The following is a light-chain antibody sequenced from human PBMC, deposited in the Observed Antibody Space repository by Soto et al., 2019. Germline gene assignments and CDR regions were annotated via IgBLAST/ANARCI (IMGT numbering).Light chain of an antibody. CDR2: EVS. J-gene: IGLJ1*01. Sequence: QSALTQPASVSGSPGQSITISCTGTSSDVGDYIYVSWYQQHPGKAPKLMIYEVSNRPSGVSNRFSGSKSGNTASLTISGLQAEDEADYYXXSYTRSSPYXFGTGTKLTV. CDR1: SSDVGDYIY. V-gene: IGLV2-14*01. CDR3: XSYTRSSPYX.